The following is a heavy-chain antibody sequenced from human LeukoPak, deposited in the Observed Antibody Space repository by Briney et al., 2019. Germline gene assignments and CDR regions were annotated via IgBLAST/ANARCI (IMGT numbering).Heavy chain of an antibody. J-gene: IGHJ4*02. Sequence: GGSLRLSCAASGFTFDDYAMHWVRQAPGKGLEWVSGISWNSGSIGYADSVKGRFTISRDNAKNSLYLQTNSLRAEDTALYYCAIAGTHDPYYFDYWGQGTLVTVSS. V-gene: IGHV3-9*01. CDR3: AIAGTHDPYYFDY. D-gene: IGHD6-13*01. CDR1: GFTFDDYA. CDR2: ISWNSGSI.